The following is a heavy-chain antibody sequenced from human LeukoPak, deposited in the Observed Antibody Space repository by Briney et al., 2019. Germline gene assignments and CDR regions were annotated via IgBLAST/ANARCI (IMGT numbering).Heavy chain of an antibody. CDR1: GGSISSGDYY. D-gene: IGHD2-2*02. CDR2: IYYSGST. V-gene: IGHV4-30-4*08. J-gene: IGHJ6*03. CDR3: ARAPIVVVPAAIQNYYYMDV. Sequence: SETLSLTCTVSGGSISSGDYYWSWIRQPPGKGLEWIGYIYYSGSTYYNPSLKSRVTISVDTSKNQFSLKLSSVTAADTAVYYCARAPIVVVPAAIQNYYYMDVWGKGTTVTVSS.